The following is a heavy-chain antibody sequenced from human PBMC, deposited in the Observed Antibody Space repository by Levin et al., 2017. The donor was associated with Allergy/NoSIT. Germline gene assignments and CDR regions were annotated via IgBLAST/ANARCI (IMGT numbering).Heavy chain of an antibody. V-gene: IGHV4-34*01. CDR1: GGSFSGYY. D-gene: IGHD3-16*01. CDR2: INHSGST. J-gene: IGHJ3*02. CDR3: ARQMITFGGPSGAFDI. Sequence: ASETLSLTCAVYGGSFSGYYWSWIRQPPGKGLEWIGEINHSGSTNYNPSLKSRVTISVDTSKNQFSLKLSSVTAADTAVYYCARQMITFGGPSGAFDIWGQGTMVTVSS.